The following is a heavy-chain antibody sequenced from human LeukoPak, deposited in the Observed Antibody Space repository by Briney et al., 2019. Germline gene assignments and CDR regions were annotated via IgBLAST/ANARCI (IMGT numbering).Heavy chain of an antibody. CDR2: ISYDGSNK. Sequence: GGSLRLSCAASGFTFSSYAMHWVRQAPGKGLEWVAVISYDGSNKYYADSVKGRFTISRDNSKNTLYLQMNSLRAEDTAVYYCARGRIAVAGNTDYWGQGTLVTVSS. CDR1: GFTFSSYA. V-gene: IGHV3-30-3*01. CDR3: ARGRIAVAGNTDY. J-gene: IGHJ4*02. D-gene: IGHD6-19*01.